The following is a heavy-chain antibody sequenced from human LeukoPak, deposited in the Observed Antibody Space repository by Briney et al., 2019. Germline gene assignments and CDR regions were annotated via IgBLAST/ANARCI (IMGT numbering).Heavy chain of an antibody. V-gene: IGHV3-64D*06. D-gene: IGHD3-22*01. CDR1: GFTLTIYT. J-gene: IGHJ1*01. CDR2: ISSNGGTT. Sequence: PGGSLRLSCSASGFTLTIYTMHWVRQAPGKGLEYVSAISSNGGTTYYADSVKGRFFISRDNSKNTLFLQLSSLRPEDTAVYYCVRDDVYYYDSSGYPHWGQGTLVTVSS. CDR3: VRDDVYYYDSSGYPH.